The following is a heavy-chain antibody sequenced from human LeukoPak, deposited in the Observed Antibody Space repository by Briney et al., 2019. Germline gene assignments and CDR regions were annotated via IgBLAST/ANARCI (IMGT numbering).Heavy chain of an antibody. CDR1: GGYFSGSY. V-gene: IGHV4-34*01. CDR2: INHSGST. Sequence: SSEPLSLTCAVYGGYFSGSYRRGIRQPPGKGLEWIGEINHSGSTNYNPSLKSRVTMSVDTSKNQFSLKLSSVTAADTAVYYCARDAYSYAPDYWGQGTLVTVSS. D-gene: IGHD5-18*01. J-gene: IGHJ4*02. CDR3: ARDAYSYAPDY.